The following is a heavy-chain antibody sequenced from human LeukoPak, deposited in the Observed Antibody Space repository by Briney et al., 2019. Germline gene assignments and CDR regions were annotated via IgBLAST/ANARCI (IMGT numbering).Heavy chain of an antibody. D-gene: IGHD3-22*01. CDR3: ARSTLALWYDSSGGFDY. V-gene: IGHV4-39*07. J-gene: IGHJ4*02. CDR1: GGSISSSSFY. CDR2: IYYSVST. Sequence: SETLSLTCTVSGGSISSSSFYWGWIRQPPGKGLEWIGIIYYSVSTYYNPSLKSRVTISVDTSKNQFSLKLSSVTAADTAVYYCARSTLALWYDSSGGFDYWGQGTLVTVSS.